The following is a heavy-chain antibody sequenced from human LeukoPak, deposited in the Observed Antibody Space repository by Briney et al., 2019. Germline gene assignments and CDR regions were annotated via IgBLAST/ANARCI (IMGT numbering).Heavy chain of an antibody. J-gene: IGHJ4*02. V-gene: IGHV3-23*01. Sequence: SGGSLRLSCAASGFTFSSYGMSWVRQAPGKGLEWVSAISGSGCITYYADSVKGRFTISRDNSKNTLYLQMNSLRAEDTAVYYCAKNSDGAYFDYWGQGTLVTVSS. D-gene: IGHD2-21*01. CDR1: GFTFSSYG. CDR3: AKNSDGAYFDY. CDR2: ISGSGCIT.